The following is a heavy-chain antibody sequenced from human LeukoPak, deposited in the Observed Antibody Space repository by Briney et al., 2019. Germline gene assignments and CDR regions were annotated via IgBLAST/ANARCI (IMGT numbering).Heavy chain of an antibody. V-gene: IGHV3-64*01. D-gene: IGHD6-13*01. J-gene: IGHJ4*02. CDR1: GFTFSSYA. Sequence: GGPLRLSCAASGFTFSSYAMHWVRQAPGKGLEDVSAISSNGGSTYYANSVKGRFTISRDNSKNTLYLQMGSLRAEDMAVYYCARDSPSTYSSRYLDYWGQGTLVTVSS. CDR2: ISSNGGST. CDR3: ARDSPSTYSSRYLDY.